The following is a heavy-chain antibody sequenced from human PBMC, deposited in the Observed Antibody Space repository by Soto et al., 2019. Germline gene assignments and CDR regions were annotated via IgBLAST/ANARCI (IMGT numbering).Heavy chain of an antibody. Sequence: QFFESGGDLVQPGGSLSVHCVASGFIFGDYAMSWVRQTPGKGLEWVSSVGGGGTDTYYAASVKGRFTISRDNPKSTLYLQLNNLRAEDTAVYYCAKNAVPYNGKWDGFDTWGQGTLVIVSS. V-gene: IGHV3-23*01. CDR3: AKNAVPYNGKWDGFDT. CDR1: GFIFGDYA. J-gene: IGHJ5*02. D-gene: IGHD1-20*01. CDR2: VGGGGTDT.